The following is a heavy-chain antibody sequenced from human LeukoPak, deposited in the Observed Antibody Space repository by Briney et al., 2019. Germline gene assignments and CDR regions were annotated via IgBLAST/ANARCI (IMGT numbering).Heavy chain of an antibody. CDR2: ISYDGSNK. D-gene: IGHD6-19*01. V-gene: IGHV3-30*18. Sequence: QPGGSLRLSCAASGFTFRSYAMHWVRQAPGKGLEWVAVISYDGSNKYYADSVKGRFTISRDNSKNTLYLQMNSLRAEDTAVYYCAKEEYSSGWYGGYYYYGMDVWGQGTTVTVSS. CDR3: AKEEYSSGWYGGYYYYGMDV. J-gene: IGHJ6*02. CDR1: GFTFRSYA.